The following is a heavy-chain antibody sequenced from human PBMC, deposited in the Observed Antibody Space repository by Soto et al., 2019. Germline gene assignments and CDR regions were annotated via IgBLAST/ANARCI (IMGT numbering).Heavy chain of an antibody. J-gene: IGHJ6*02. D-gene: IGHD5-18*01. V-gene: IGHV3-48*02. Sequence: EVQLVESGGGLVQPGGSLRLSCAASGFTFSSYTMNWVRQAPGKGLEWISYISSTSTTIYYADSMKGRFTISRDNAKNSVYLQMNSLRDEDTAVYFCARDDGYNYGVWGQGTTVTVSS. CDR3: ARDDGYNYGV. CDR2: ISSTSTTI. CDR1: GFTFSSYT.